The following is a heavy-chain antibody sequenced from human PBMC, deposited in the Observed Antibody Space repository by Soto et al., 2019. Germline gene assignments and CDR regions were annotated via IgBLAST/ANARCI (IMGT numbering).Heavy chain of an antibody. D-gene: IGHD3-10*01. J-gene: IGHJ3*02. CDR1: GGSISSGGYY. CDR3: ARDREGSYYYGSGSYGDAFDI. V-gene: IGHV4-31*03. CDR2: IYYSGST. Sequence: QVQLQESGPGLVKPSQTLSLTCTVSGGSISSGGYYWSWIRQHPGKGLEWIGYIYYSGSTYYNPSLKSRVTISVDTSKNQFSLKLSSVTAADTAVYYWARDREGSYYYGSGSYGDAFDIWGQGTMVTVSS.